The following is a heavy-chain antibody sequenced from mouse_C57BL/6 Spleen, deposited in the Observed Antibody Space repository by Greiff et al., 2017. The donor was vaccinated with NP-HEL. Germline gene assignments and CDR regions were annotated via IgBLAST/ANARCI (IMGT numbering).Heavy chain of an antibody. CDR3: ARSHYYGSSYAMDY. CDR1: GYTFTSYG. Sequence: VKLQESGAELARPGASVKLSCKASGYTFTSYGISWVKQRTGQGLEWIGEIYPRSGNTYYNEKFKGKATLTADKSSSTAYMELRSLTSEDSAVYFCARSHYYGSSYAMDYWGQGTSVTVSS. V-gene: IGHV1-81*01. D-gene: IGHD1-1*01. CDR2: IYPRSGNT. J-gene: IGHJ4*01.